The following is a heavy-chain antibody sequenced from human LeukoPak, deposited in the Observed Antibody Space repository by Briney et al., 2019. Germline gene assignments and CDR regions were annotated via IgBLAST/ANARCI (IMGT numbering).Heavy chain of an antibody. CDR2: ISSGSGYT. CDR1: GFTFSTYT. D-gene: IGHD6-6*01. Sequence: GGSLRLSCAASGFTFSTYTMNWVRQAPGKGLEWVSCISSGSGYTYYADSVKGRFTISRDNAKNSLYLQMNSLRAEDTAVYYCARDEYSSSPGYFDYWGQGTLVTVSS. J-gene: IGHJ4*02. CDR3: ARDEYSSSPGYFDY. V-gene: IGHV3-21*01.